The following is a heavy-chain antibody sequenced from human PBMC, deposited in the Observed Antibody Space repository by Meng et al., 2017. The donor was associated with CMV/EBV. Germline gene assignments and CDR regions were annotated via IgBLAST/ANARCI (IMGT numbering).Heavy chain of an antibody. V-gene: IGHV4-34*01. J-gene: IGHJ4*02. D-gene: IGHD3-22*01. CDR3: ARVWDSGWDY. Sequence: QVQLQQWGAGRFKPSDTLSLTCAVYGGSFSGYYWSWIRQPPGKGLEWIGEINHSGSTNYNPSLKSRVTISVDTSKNQFSLKLSSVTAADTAVYYCARVWDSGWDYWGQGTLVTVSS. CDR1: GGSFSGYY. CDR2: INHSGST.